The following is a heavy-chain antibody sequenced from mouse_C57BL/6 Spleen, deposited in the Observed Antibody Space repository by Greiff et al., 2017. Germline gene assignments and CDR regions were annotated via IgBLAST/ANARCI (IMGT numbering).Heavy chain of an antibody. Sequence: QVQLKESGAELVKPGASVKMSCKASGYTFTTYPIEWMKQNHGKSLEWIGNFHPYNDDTKYNEKFKGKATLTVEKSSSTVYLELSRLTSDDSAVYYCARGDYDGAWFAYWGQGTLVTVSA. CDR3: ARGDYDGAWFAY. V-gene: IGHV1-47*01. J-gene: IGHJ3*01. CDR1: GYTFTTYP. D-gene: IGHD2-4*01. CDR2: FHPYNDDT.